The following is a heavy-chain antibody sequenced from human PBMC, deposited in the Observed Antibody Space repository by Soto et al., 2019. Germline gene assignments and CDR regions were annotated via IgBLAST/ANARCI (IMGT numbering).Heavy chain of an antibody. CDR3: ARMRYGMDV. CDR1: GYTFTSYG. Sequence: GSVKVTCKASGYTFTSYGFSSVRQAPGQGLEWMGWMNPNSGNTGYAQKFQGRVTMTRNTSISTAYMELSSLRSEDTAVYYCARMRYGMDVWGQGTTVTVSS. CDR2: MNPNSGNT. V-gene: IGHV1-8*01. J-gene: IGHJ6*02.